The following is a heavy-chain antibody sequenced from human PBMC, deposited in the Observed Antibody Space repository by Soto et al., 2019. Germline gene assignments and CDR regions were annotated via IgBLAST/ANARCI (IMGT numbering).Heavy chain of an antibody. CDR2: IYNSGST. V-gene: IGHV4-30-2*01. Sequence: SETLSLTCAVSGGYISGGYYSWSWIRQPPGKGLEWIGFIYNSGSTYYNSSLKSRVTISVDRSKNHFFLNLTSVTAADTAVYYCPPPRNSFQFGGKGTKVTSPS. CDR1: GGYISGGYYS. CDR3: PPPRNSFQF. D-gene: IGHD3-10*01. J-gene: IGHJ6*04.